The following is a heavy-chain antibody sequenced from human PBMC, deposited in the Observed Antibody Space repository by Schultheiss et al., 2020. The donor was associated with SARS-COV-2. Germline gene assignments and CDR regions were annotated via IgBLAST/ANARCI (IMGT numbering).Heavy chain of an antibody. Sequence: GESLKISCAASGFTFGSFAMSWVRQAPGKGLEWVSVIYSGGSTYYADSVKGRFTISRDNSKNTLYLQMNSLRAEDTAVYYCARGEGYCTGGVCPDGMDVWGQGTTVTVSS. V-gene: IGHV3-66*01. CDR1: GFTFGSFA. D-gene: IGHD2-8*02. J-gene: IGHJ6*02. CDR3: ARGEGYCTGGVCPDGMDV. CDR2: IYSGGST.